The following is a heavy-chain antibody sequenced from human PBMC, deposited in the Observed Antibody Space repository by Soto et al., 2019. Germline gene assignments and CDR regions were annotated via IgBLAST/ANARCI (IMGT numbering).Heavy chain of an antibody. CDR2: ISSSSYI. CDR3: ARDAVPHYYDSSGYYPAGGAFDI. J-gene: IGHJ3*02. CDR1: GFTFSSYS. D-gene: IGHD3-22*01. V-gene: IGHV3-21*01. Sequence: GGSLRLSCAASGFTFSSYSMNWVRQAPGKGLEWVSSISSSSYIYYADSVKGRFTISRDNAKNSLYLQMNSLRAEDTAVYYCARDAVPHYYDSSGYYPAGGAFDIWGQGTMVTVSS.